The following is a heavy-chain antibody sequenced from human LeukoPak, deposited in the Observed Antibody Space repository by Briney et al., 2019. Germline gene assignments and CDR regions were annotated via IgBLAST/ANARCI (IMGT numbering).Heavy chain of an antibody. D-gene: IGHD6-6*01. CDR1: GGSISSGDYY. V-gene: IGHV4-30-4*01. J-gene: IGHJ6*02. CDR3: ARLPAWAARYGMDV. CDR2: INHSGST. Sequence: SQTLSLTCTVSGGSISSGDYYWSWIRQPPGKGLEWIGEINHSGSTNYNPSLKSRVTISVDTSKNQFSLKLSSVTAADTAVYYCARLPAWAARYGMDVWGQGTTVTVSS.